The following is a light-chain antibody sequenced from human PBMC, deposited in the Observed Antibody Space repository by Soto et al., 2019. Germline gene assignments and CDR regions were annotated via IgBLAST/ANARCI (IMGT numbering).Light chain of an antibody. CDR2: WAS. CDR3: QQYYSTPFT. V-gene: IGKV4-1*01. J-gene: IGKJ3*01. Sequence: DIVMTQSPDSLAVSLGARATINCKSSQSVLHSSNDRTSLGWYQQKPGQPPKLLIYWASTRQSGVPDRFSGSGSVTDFTLTISSLQAEDGAVSYCQQYYSTPFTFGPGTKVDVK. CDR1: QSVLHSSNDRTS.